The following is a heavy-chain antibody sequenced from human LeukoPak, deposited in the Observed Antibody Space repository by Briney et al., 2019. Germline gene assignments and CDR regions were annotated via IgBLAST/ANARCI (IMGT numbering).Heavy chain of an antibody. Sequence: GGSLRLCCAASGFTVSSNYMSWVRQAPGKGLEWVSVIYSGGTTYYADSVKGRFTISRDNSKNTLYLQMNTLRAEDTAVYYCARDSDMASDAFDIWGQGTMVTVSS. CDR2: IYSGGTT. D-gene: IGHD3-9*01. J-gene: IGHJ3*02. CDR1: GFTVSSNY. V-gene: IGHV3-66*01. CDR3: ARDSDMASDAFDI.